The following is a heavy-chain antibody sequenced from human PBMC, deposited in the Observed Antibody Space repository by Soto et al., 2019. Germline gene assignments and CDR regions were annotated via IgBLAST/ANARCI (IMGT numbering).Heavy chain of an antibody. CDR3: AKGSANFDY. V-gene: IGHV3-33*06. CDR1: GFTFSSYG. Sequence: GASVRVSCAASGFTFSSYGMHWVRQAPGKGLEWVAVIWYDGSNKYYADSVKGRFTISRDNSKNTLYLQMNSLRAEDTAVYYCAKGSANFDYWGQGTLVTVSS. D-gene: IGHD3-10*01. J-gene: IGHJ4*02. CDR2: IWYDGSNK.